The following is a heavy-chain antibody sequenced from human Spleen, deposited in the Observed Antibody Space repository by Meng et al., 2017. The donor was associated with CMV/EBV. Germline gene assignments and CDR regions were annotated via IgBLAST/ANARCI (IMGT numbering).Heavy chain of an antibody. Sequence: SETLSLTCTVSGGSTSSSSYYWGWIRQPPGKGLEWIGSIYYSGSTYYYPSLKSRVTISVDTSKNQFSLKLSSVTAADTAVYYCARERSSGWNDYWGQGTLVTVSS. CDR2: IYYSGST. J-gene: IGHJ4*02. D-gene: IGHD6-19*01. CDR3: ARERSSGWNDY. CDR1: GGSTSSSSYY. V-gene: IGHV4-39*07.